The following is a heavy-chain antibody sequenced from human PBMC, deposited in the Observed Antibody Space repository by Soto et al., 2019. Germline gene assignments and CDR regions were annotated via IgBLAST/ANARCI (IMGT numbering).Heavy chain of an antibody. Sequence: PGGSLRLSCAASGFTFSSYAMSWVRQAPGKGLEWVSAISGSGGSTYYADSVKGRFTISRDNSKNTLYLQMNSLRAEDTAVYYCAKDRGGYCSGGSCYGSNYFDYWGQGTLVTVS. D-gene: IGHD2-15*01. CDR3: AKDRGGYCSGGSCYGSNYFDY. CDR2: ISGSGGST. J-gene: IGHJ4*02. V-gene: IGHV3-23*01. CDR1: GFTFSSYA.